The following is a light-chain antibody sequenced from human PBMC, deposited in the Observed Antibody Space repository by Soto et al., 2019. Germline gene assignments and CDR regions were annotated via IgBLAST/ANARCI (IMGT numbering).Light chain of an antibody. J-gene: IGKJ5*01. CDR1: QSVSSY. Sequence: EIVLTQSPATLSLSPGERATLSCRASQSVSSYLAWYQQKPGQAPRLLIYDASNRATGIPARFSGSGSGTDFTLTISSLEPEDFAVYYCKKRSNWFITFGQGTXLEIK. CDR3: KKRSNWFIT. V-gene: IGKV3-11*01. CDR2: DAS.